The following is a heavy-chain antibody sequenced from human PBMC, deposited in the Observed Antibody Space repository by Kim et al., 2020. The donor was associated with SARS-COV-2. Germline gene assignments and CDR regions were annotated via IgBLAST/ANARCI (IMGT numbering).Heavy chain of an antibody. CDR2: ISYDGSNK. CDR1: GFTFSSYG. J-gene: IGHJ1*01. D-gene: IGHD3-16*01. V-gene: IGHV3-33*05. CDR3: AREGDSYTQYYQH. Sequence: GGSLRLSCAASGFTFSSYGMHWVRQAPGKGLEWVAVISYDGSNKYYADSVKGRFTISRDNSKNTLYLQMNSLRAEDTAVYYCAREGDSYTQYYQHWGQGTLVTVSS.